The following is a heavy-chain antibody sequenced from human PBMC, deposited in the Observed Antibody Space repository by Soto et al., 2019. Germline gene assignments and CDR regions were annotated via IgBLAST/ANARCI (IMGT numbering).Heavy chain of an antibody. D-gene: IGHD3-3*01. V-gene: IGHV4-39*01. CDR3: ARHHSQLRFLESNFDY. CDR1: GGSISSSSYY. J-gene: IGHJ4*02. Sequence: SETLSLTCTVSGGSISSSSYYWGWIRQPPGKGLEWIGSIYYSGSTYYNPSLKSRVTISVDTSKNQFSLKLSSVTAADTAVYYCARHHSQLRFLESNFDYWGQGTLVTVPS. CDR2: IYYSGST.